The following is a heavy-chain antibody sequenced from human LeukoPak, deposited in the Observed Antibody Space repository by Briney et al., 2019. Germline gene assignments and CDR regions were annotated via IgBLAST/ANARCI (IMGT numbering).Heavy chain of an antibody. CDR3: ARESRALYSSSWYEYFQH. J-gene: IGHJ1*01. CDR1: GGSFTGYF. CDR2: IFDSGRT. D-gene: IGHD6-13*01. V-gene: IGHV4-59*12. Sequence: SETLSLTCSVSGGSFTGYFWSWIRQPPGNGPEWVGSIFDSGRTSYNPSLKSRLTISGDTSKNQFSLKLISVTAADTAVYYCARESRALYSSSWYEYFQHWGQGTLVTVSS.